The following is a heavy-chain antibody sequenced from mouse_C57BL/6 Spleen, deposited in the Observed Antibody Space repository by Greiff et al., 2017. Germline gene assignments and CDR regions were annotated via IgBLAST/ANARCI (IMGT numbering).Heavy chain of an antibody. CDR1: GYSITSGYY. CDR2: ISYDGSN. Sequence: EVKLQESGPGLVKPSQSLSLTCSVTGYSITSGYYWNWIRQFPGNKLEWMGYISYDGSNNYNPSLKNRISITRDTSKNQFFLKLNSVTTEDTATYYCARDDWDEGWYFDVWGTGTTVTVSS. CDR3: ARDDWDEGWYFDV. J-gene: IGHJ1*03. V-gene: IGHV3-6*01. D-gene: IGHD4-1*01.